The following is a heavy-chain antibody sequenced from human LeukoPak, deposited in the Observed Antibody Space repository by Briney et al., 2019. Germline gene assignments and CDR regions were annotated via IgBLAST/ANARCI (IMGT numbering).Heavy chain of an antibody. CDR2: MNPNSDNT. Sequence: ASVKVSCKASGYTFTNYDINWVRQATGQGLEWMGWMNPNSDNTGYAENFQGRVTLTRNTSISTAYMELSNLRSEDTAVYYCARGRGWELRSWFDPWGQGTLVTVSS. CDR1: GYTFTNYD. CDR3: ARGRGWELRSWFDP. V-gene: IGHV1-8*03. J-gene: IGHJ5*02. D-gene: IGHD1-26*01.